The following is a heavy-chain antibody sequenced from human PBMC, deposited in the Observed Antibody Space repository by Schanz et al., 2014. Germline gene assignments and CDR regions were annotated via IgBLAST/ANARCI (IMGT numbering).Heavy chain of an antibody. CDR1: GFSFSTYW. Sequence: EEQLVESGGGLVQPGGSLRLSCAASGFSFSTYWMSWVRQAPGKGLEWVANIKRDGSEKNYLDSVKGRFTMSRDNAKNSVFLQMNSLRAEDTAVYYCVRDSFFAFDYWGQGTLVTVSS. V-gene: IGHV3-7*01. D-gene: IGHD3-3*01. J-gene: IGHJ4*02. CDR3: VRDSFFAFDY. CDR2: IKRDGSEK.